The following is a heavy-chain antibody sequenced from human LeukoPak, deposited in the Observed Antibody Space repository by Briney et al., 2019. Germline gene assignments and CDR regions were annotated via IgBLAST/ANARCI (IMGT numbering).Heavy chain of an antibody. V-gene: IGHV1-8*01. CDR2: MNPNSGNT. CDR1: GYTFTSYD. Sequence: ASVKVSCKASGYTFTSYDINWVRQATGQGLEWMGWMNPNSGNTGYAQKFQGRVTMTRNTSISTAHMELSSLRSEDTAVYYCARGGSIVVVAATLEDYYGMDVWGQGTTVTVSS. D-gene: IGHD2-15*01. CDR3: ARGGSIVVVAATLEDYYGMDV. J-gene: IGHJ6*02.